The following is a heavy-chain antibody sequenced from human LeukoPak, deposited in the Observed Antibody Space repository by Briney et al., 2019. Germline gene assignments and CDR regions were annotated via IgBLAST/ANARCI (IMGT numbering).Heavy chain of an antibody. D-gene: IGHD6-6*01. CDR2: IYHSGST. V-gene: IGHV4-38-2*02. J-gene: IGHJ5*02. CDR1: GYSISSGYY. CDR3: ARVSAARSSDWFDP. Sequence: PSETLSLTCTVSGYSISSGYYWGWIRQPPGKGLEWIGSIYHSGSTYYNPSLKSRVTISVDTSKNQFSLKLSSVTAADTAVYYCARVSAARSSDWFDPWGQGTLVTVSS.